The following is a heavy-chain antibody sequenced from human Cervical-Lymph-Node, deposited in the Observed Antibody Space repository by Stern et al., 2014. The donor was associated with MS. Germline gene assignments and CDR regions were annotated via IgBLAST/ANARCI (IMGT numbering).Heavy chain of an antibody. CDR3: AHRSTSVAGAWAS. CDR2: LYWDDEK. V-gene: IGHV2-5*02. D-gene: IGHD1-26*01. Sequence: VTLKESGPTLVKPTQTLTLTCDFSGFSLTTSGVGVGWIRQPPGKDLEWLALLYWDDEKRYSPSLKNRLSIITDTAKNQVVLTMTNMDPVDTGTYYCAHRSTSVAGAWASWGQGILVVVSS. J-gene: IGHJ5*02. CDR1: GFSLTTSGVG.